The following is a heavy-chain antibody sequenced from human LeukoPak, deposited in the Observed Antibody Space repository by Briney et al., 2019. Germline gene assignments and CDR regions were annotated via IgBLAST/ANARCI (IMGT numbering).Heavy chain of an antibody. J-gene: IGHJ6*02. CDR2: IWYDGSNK. Sequence: QSGGSLRLSCAASGFTFSSYGMHWVRQAPGKGLEWVAVIWYDGSNKYYADSVKGRFTISRDNSKNTLYLQMNSLRAEDTAVYYCARDDGDYVYYYGMDVWGQGTTVTVSS. CDR3: ARDDGDYVYYYGMDV. D-gene: IGHD4-17*01. CDR1: GFTFSSYG. V-gene: IGHV3-33*01.